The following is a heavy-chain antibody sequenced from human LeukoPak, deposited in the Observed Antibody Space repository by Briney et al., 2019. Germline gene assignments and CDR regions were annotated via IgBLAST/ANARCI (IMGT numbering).Heavy chain of an antibody. V-gene: IGHV4-59*01. D-gene: IGHD6-19*01. Sequence: SETLSLTCTVSGGSISSYYWSWIRQPPGKGLEWIGYIYYSGSTNYNPSLKSRVTISVDTSKNQFSLKLSSVTAADTAVYYCARAPGIAVAATWTDYWGQGTLVTVSS. CDR2: IYYSGST. CDR3: ARAPGIAVAATWTDY. CDR1: GGSISSYY. J-gene: IGHJ4*02.